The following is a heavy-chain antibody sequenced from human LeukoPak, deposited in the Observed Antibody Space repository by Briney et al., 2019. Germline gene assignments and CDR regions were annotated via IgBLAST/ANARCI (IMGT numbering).Heavy chain of an antibody. Sequence: KPSETLSLTCTVSGYSISSGYYWSWIRQPPGKGLEWIGEINHSGSTNYNPSLKSRVTISVDTSKNQFSLKLSSVTAADTAVYYCARRISGPRLARGHFDYWGQGTLVTVSS. CDR3: ARRISGPRLARGHFDY. CDR2: INHSGST. J-gene: IGHJ4*02. D-gene: IGHD2-21*01. V-gene: IGHV4-38-2*02. CDR1: GYSISSGYY.